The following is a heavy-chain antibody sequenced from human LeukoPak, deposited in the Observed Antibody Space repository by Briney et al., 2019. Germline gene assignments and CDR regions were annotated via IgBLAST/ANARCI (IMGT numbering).Heavy chain of an antibody. J-gene: IGHJ4*02. Sequence: GGSLRLSCAASGFTFNKFPMHWVRQAPGKGLEWMAAVSSDGNIKNYADSVKGRFTISRGNSKNTLYQQMNSLSPEDAAVYYCARGDGGEVDHWGQGTLVTVSS. V-gene: IGHV3-30-3*01. CDR1: GFTFNKFP. CDR2: VSSDGNIK. CDR3: ARGDGGEVDH. D-gene: IGHD3-16*01.